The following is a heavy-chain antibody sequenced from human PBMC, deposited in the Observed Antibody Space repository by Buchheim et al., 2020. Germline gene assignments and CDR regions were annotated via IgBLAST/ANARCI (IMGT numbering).Heavy chain of an antibody. CDR2: INGDGSVT. V-gene: IGHV3-74*01. J-gene: IGHJ4*03. D-gene: IGHD4-11*01. CDR3: ARLSNDHNWDY. CDR1: GFTFSNYW. Sequence: EMHLVESGGDLVQPGESLRLSCAASGFTFSNYWMNWVRQAPGKGLVWVSHINGDGSVTNYADSVKGRFSISRDNAKNTLSLQMNSLRDDDTAVYYCARLSNDHNWDYWGQGSL.